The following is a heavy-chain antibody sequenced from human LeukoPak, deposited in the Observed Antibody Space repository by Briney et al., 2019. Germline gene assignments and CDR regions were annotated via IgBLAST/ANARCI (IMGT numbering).Heavy chain of an antibody. CDR1: GFTFSSYE. D-gene: IGHD1-26*01. J-gene: IGHJ4*02. CDR2: ISSSSSYI. V-gene: IGHV3-21*01. CDR3: ASAYSGSSTFDY. Sequence: GGSLRLSCAASGFTFSSYEMNWVRQAPGKGLEWVSSISSSSSYIYYADSVKGRFTISRDNAKNSLYLQMNSLRAEDTAVYYCASAYSGSSTFDYWGQGTLVTVSS.